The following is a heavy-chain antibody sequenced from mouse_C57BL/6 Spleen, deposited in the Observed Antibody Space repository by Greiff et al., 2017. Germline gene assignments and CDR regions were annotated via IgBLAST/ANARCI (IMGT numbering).Heavy chain of an antibody. CDR2: IDPATGNT. CDR1: GFNIKNTY. V-gene: IGHV14-3*01. Sequence: VQLQQSVAELVRPGASVKLSCTASGFNIKNTYMHWVKQRPEQGLEWIGRIDPATGNTKYAPKFKGKATITADTSSNPAYLQLISLTSADSAIYSCACCYGSSYRAMDYWGQGTSVTVSS. J-gene: IGHJ4*01. D-gene: IGHD1-1*01. CDR3: ACCYGSSYRAMDY.